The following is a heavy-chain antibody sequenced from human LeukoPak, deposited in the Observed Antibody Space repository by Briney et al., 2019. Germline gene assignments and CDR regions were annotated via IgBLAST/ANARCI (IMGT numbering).Heavy chain of an antibody. Sequence: PSETLSLTCSVSGGSINNYYWIWIRQPPGKGLEWIGYISYSGSTNYSPSLKSRVTISVDTSKNQFSLKLSSVTAADTAVYYCARHGIGYFDLWGQGTLVTVSS. J-gene: IGHJ4*02. V-gene: IGHV4-59*08. CDR2: ISYSGST. D-gene: IGHD2-15*01. CDR3: ARHGIGYFDL. CDR1: GGSINNYY.